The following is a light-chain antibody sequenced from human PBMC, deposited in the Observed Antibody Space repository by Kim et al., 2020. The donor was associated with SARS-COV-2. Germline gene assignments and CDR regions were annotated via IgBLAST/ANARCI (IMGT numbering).Light chain of an antibody. V-gene: IGKV3-15*01. CDR2: GAS. Sequence: VSPGDSATLSCRASQSVSSNLAWYQQKPGQAPRLLIYGASTRATGIPARFSGSGSGTEFTLTISSLQSEDFAVYYCQQYNNWPGYTFGQGTKLEI. CDR1: QSVSSN. CDR3: QQYNNWPGYT. J-gene: IGKJ2*01.